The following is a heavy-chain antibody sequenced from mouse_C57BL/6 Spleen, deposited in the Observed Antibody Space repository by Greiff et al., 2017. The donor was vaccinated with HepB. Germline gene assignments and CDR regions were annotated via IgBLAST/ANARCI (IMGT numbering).Heavy chain of an antibody. CDR3: ARYYYGSSSFDY. D-gene: IGHD1-1*01. J-gene: IGHJ2*01. CDR1: GYSFTGYY. V-gene: IGHV1-42*01. Sequence: EVQLQQSGPELVKPGASVKISCKASGYSFTGYYMNWVKQSPEKSLEWIGEINPSTGGTTYNQKFKAKATLTVDKSSSTAYMQLKSLTSEDSAVYYFARYYYGSSSFDYWGQGTTLTVSS. CDR2: INPSTGGT.